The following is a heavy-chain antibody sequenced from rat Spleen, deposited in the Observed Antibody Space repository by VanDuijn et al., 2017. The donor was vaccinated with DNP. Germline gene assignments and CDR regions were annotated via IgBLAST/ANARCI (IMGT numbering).Heavy chain of an antibody. D-gene: IGHD1-9*01. CDR1: GFTFSNYG. V-gene: IGHV5-19*01. CDR3: ARHTLGINPYFDY. J-gene: IGHJ2*01. CDR2: IGPSGGNI. Sequence: EVKLVESGGGLVQPGRSLKLSCAASGFTFSNYGIHWIRQGPTKGLEWVAAIGPSGGNIYYRDSVKGRFTMSSDDARSTLYLQMDSLRSEDTATYYCARHTLGINPYFDYWGQGVMVTVSS.